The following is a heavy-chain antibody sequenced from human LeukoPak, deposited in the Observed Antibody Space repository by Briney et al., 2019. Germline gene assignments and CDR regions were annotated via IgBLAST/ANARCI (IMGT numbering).Heavy chain of an antibody. CDR3: ARHRAYSSSSPFDY. CDR2: IYYTGST. Sequence: PSETLSLTCSVSGGSISSLYWSWIREPPGKGLEWIGYIYYTGSTNYNPSLKSRVTMFVDMSKNQFSLRLSSVTAADTAVYYCARHRAYSSSSPFDYWGQGTLVTVSS. D-gene: IGHD6-6*01. V-gene: IGHV4-59*08. CDR1: GGSISSLY. J-gene: IGHJ4*02.